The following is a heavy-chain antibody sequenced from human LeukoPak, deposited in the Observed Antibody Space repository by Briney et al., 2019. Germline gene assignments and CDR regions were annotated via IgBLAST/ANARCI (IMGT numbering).Heavy chain of an antibody. V-gene: IGHV3-74*01. D-gene: IGHD2-15*01. CDR3: AREVVVAATPLDY. CDR2: INSDGSTT. CDR1: GFTFSSYW. J-gene: IGHJ4*02. Sequence: GGSLRLSCAASGFTFSSYWMHWVRQAPGKGLVWVSRINSDGSTTSYADSVKGRLTISRDNAKNPLYLQMNSLRAEDTAVYYCAREVVVAATPLDYWGQGTLVTVSS.